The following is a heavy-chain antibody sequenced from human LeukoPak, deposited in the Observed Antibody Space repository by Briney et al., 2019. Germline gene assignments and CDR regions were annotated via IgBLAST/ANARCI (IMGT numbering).Heavy chain of an antibody. J-gene: IGHJ4*02. V-gene: IGHV4-34*01. CDR3: ARGSSPVYY. Sequence: PSETLSLTCAVYGGSFSGYYWSWIRQPPGKGLEWIGEINHSGSTNYNPSLKSRVTISVDTSKNQFSLKLSSVTAADTAVYYCARGSSPVYYWGQGTLVTVSS. CDR1: GGSFSGYY. D-gene: IGHD6-6*01. CDR2: INHSGST.